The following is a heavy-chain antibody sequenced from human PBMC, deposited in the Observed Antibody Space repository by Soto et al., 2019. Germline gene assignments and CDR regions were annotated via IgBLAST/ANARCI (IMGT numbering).Heavy chain of an antibody. CDR1: GGSISRSSYY. Sequence: QLQLQESGPGLVKPSETLSLTCTVSGGSISRSSYYWGWIRQPPGKGLEWIGSIYYSGSTYYNPSLKSRVTISVDTSKNQFSLKLSSVTAADTAVYYCARHDYGDYPRVVYYGMDVWGQGTTVTVSS. CDR2: IYYSGST. V-gene: IGHV4-39*01. J-gene: IGHJ6*02. CDR3: ARHDYGDYPRVVYYGMDV. D-gene: IGHD4-17*01.